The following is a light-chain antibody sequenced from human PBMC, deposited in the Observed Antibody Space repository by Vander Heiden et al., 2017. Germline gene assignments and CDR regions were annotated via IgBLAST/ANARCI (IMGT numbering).Light chain of an antibody. CDR1: QSVSSN. CDR3: QHYNTWPRT. V-gene: IGKV3-15*01. J-gene: IGKJ1*01. CDR2: GAS. Sequence: EIVMTQSPATLSLSPGERATLSCRASQSVSSNLAWYQQKPGQAPRLLIYGASTRATGIPARFSGSWSGTEFTLTISSLQSEDSAVYFCQHYNTWPRTFGQGTKVEIK.